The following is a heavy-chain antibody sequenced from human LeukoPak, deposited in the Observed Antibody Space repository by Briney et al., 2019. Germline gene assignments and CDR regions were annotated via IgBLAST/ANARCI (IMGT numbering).Heavy chain of an antibody. D-gene: IGHD1-26*01. Sequence: ASVKVSCKASGGTFSSYAISWVRQAPGQELESMGGIIPIFGTANYAQKFQGRVTITADESTSTAYMKLSSLRSEDTAVYYCAREGVGATADAFDIWGQGTMVTVSS. CDR3: AREGVGATADAFDI. CDR1: GGTFSSYA. CDR2: IIPIFGTA. J-gene: IGHJ3*02. V-gene: IGHV1-69*13.